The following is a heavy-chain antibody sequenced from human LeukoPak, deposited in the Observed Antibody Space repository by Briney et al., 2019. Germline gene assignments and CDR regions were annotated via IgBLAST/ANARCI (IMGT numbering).Heavy chain of an antibody. CDR1: GFTFSNLA. CDR3: AKGIDDWNYGFDY. V-gene: IGHV3-23*01. D-gene: IGHD1-7*01. J-gene: IGHJ4*02. Sequence: GSLRLSWAASGFTFSNLAMNWVRQAPGEGLEGVSGISGSGANTYYADSVKGRFTISRDNSKNTLYLQLNSLRAEDTAVYYCAKGIDDWNYGFDYWGQGTLVTVSS. CDR2: ISGSGANT.